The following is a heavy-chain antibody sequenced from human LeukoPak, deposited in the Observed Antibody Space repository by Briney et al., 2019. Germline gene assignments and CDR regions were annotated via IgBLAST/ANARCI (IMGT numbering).Heavy chain of an antibody. J-gene: IGHJ4*02. CDR3: ARSRTGSGFLFDY. CDR1: GYTFTVNY. Sequence: GASVKVSFKASGYTFTVNYMHWVRQAPGQGLEWMGWINPNSGGTNYAQKFQGRVTMTRDTSISTAYMELSRLRSDDTAVYYCARSRTGSGFLFDYWGQGTLVTVSS. D-gene: IGHD3-10*01. CDR2: INPNSGGT. V-gene: IGHV1-2*02.